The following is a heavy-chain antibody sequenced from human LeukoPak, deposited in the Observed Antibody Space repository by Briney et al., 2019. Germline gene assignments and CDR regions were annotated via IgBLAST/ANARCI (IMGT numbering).Heavy chain of an antibody. CDR2: ISGSGGST. CDR1: GFTYSSCV. V-gene: IGHV3-23*01. J-gene: IGHJ4*02. D-gene: IGHD2-2*01. Sequence: TGGSLRLSCATSGFTYSSCVMAWVRQAPGKGLEWVSSISGSGGSTYYADSVKGRLTISRDNSMNTLYLQMNSLTAEDTAVYYCAKRHCSSTHCYAFDYWGQGTLVTVSS. CDR3: AKRHCSSTHCYAFDY.